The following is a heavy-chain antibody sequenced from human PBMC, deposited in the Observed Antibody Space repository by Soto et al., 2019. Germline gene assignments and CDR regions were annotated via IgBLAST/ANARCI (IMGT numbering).Heavy chain of an antibody. V-gene: IGHV1-69*13. Sequence: GASVEVSCKASGVTFTRQDMRWVRQAPGQGLEWMGGIIPIFGTPQYAEKFQDRVTITADESTSTAYMELSSLTSEDTAVYYCATNDGTDGYSFDYWGQGTLVTVSS. CDR3: ATNDGTDGYSFDY. D-gene: IGHD5-12*01. J-gene: IGHJ4*02. CDR2: IIPIFGTP. CDR1: GVTFTRQD.